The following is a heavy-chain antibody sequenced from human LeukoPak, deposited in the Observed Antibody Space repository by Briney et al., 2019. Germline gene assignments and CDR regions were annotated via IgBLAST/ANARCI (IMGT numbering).Heavy chain of an antibody. CDR3: ARDSGRGYYYYYMDV. CDR1: GFTFSSYG. CDR2: ISSSSSYI. J-gene: IGHJ6*03. V-gene: IGHV3-21*01. Sequence: PGGSLRLSCAASGFTFSSYGMNWVRQAPGKGLEWVSSISSSSSYIYYADSVKGRFTISRDNAKNSLYLQMNSLRAEDTAVYYCARDSGRGYYYYYMDVWGKGTTVTISS.